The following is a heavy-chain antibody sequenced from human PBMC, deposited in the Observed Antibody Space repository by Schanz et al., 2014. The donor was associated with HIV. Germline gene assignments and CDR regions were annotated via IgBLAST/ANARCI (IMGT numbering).Heavy chain of an antibody. V-gene: IGHV1-18*01. J-gene: IGHJ4*02. CDR1: GYTFTTYG. D-gene: IGHD6-6*01. CDR2: VSGYNANT. Sequence: QIQLVQSGAEVKKPGASVKVSCRASGYTFTTYGVNWVRQAPGQGPEWMGWVSGYNANTEFARVFQGRVTMTADISTSTAYMELRSLRSDDTAVYYCAREGRLVAGCDYWGQGTLVTVAS. CDR3: AREGRLVAGCDY.